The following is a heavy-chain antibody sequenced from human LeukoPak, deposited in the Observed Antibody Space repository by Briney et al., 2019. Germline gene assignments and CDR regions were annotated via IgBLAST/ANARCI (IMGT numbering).Heavy chain of an antibody. V-gene: IGHV3-23*01. CDR3: AKEPPGIAAAGWVFDY. Sequence: PGGSLRLSCAASGFTFSSYAMSWVRQAPGKGLDWVSAISGSGGSTYYADSVKGRFTISRDNSKNTLYLQMNSLRAEDTAVYYCAKEPPGIAAAGWVFDYWGQGTLVTVSS. CDR2: ISGSGGST. J-gene: IGHJ4*02. D-gene: IGHD6-13*01. CDR1: GFTFSSYA.